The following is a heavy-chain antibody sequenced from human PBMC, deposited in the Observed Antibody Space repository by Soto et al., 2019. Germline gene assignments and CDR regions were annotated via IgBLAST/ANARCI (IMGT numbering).Heavy chain of an antibody. CDR3: AEGGLGGGF. V-gene: IGHV4-61*01. CDR2: KPYTGSP. Sequence: QVQLQESGPGLVKPSETLSLTCSVSGDSVSRGSYHWSWIRQPPGKGLEWIGFKPYTGSPDYNPSPKGWVGITISRVKNQVFLEFALGAATGTAGDFWAEGGLGGGFWGQGTLGTVP. J-gene: IGHJ4*03. D-gene: IGHD1-26*01. CDR1: GDSVSRGSYH.